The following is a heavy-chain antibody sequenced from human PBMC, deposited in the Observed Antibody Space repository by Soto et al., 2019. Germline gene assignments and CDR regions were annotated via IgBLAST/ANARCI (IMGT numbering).Heavy chain of an antibody. D-gene: IGHD3-22*01. J-gene: IGHJ3*02. CDR1: GYTFTSYY. V-gene: IGHV1-8*01. CDR2: MNPNSGNT. Sequence: ASVKDFCKASGYTFTSYYINWVLEATGQGLAWMGWMNPNSGNTGYAQKFQGRVTMTRNTSISTAYMELSSLRSEDTAVYYCARFYYDSSGSPAPFYAFDIWGQGTMVTVSS. CDR3: ARFYYDSSGSPAPFYAFDI.